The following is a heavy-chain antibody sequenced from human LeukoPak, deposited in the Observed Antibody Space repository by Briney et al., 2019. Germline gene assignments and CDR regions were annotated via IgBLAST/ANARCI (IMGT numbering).Heavy chain of an antibody. CDR3: ARDSPGDIVVVPAAIRGVDY. Sequence: GGSLRLSCAASGFTVSSDYMSWVRQAPGKGLEWVSVIYSGGNTYYADSVKGRFAISRDNAKNSLYLQMNSLRAEDTAVYYCARDSPGDIVVVPAAIRGVDYWGQGTLVTVSS. V-gene: IGHV3-66*01. D-gene: IGHD2-2*02. CDR1: GFTVSSDY. CDR2: IYSGGNT. J-gene: IGHJ4*02.